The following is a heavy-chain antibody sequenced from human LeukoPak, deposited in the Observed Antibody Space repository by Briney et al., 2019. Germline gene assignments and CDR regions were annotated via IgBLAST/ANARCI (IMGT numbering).Heavy chain of an antibody. D-gene: IGHD1-26*01. CDR1: GFTFSHAW. CDR3: SGLGWG. J-gene: IGHJ4*02. CDR2: IKSNGDGGTT. V-gene: IGHV3-15*01. Sequence: GGSLRLSCAASGFTFSHAWMTWVRQAPGKGLEWVGHIKSNGDGGTTDYAAPVKGRFTISRDDPKTTVHLQMNSLKTEDTAIYYCSGLGWGWGQGTLVTVSS.